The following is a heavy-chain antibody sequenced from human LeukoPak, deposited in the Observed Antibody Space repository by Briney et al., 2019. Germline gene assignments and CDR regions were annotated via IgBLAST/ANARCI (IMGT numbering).Heavy chain of an antibody. Sequence: GGSLRLPCAASGFTFSSYSMNWVRQAPGKGLEWVSSISSSSSYIYYADSVKGRFTISRDNAKNSLYLQMNSLRAEDTAVYYCARDWASVAAKNNWFDPWGQGTLVTVSS. V-gene: IGHV3-21*01. D-gene: IGHD2-15*01. CDR2: ISSSSSYI. CDR3: ARDWASVAAKNNWFDP. CDR1: GFTFSSYS. J-gene: IGHJ5*02.